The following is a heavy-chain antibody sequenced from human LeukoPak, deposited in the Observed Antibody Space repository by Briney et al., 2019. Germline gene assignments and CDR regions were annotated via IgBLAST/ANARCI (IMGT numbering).Heavy chain of an antibody. J-gene: IGHJ5*02. CDR1: GYTFTSYD. V-gene: IGHV1-69*13. CDR2: IIPIFGTA. Sequence: ASVKVSCKASGYTFTSYDINWVRQATGQGLEWMGGIIPIFGTANYAQKFQGRVTITADESTSTAYMELSSLRSEDTAVYYCARDTPRSGWFDPWGQGTLVTVSS. CDR3: ARDTPRSGWFDP.